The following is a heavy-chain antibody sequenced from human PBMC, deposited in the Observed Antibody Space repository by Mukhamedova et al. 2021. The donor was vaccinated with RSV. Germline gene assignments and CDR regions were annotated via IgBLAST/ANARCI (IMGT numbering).Heavy chain of an antibody. Sequence: QALGKGLEWGAVISYDGSNKYYADSVKGRFTISRDNSKNTLYLQMNSLRAEDTAVYYCATAGVFYYDSSPFDYWGQGTLVTVSS. D-gene: IGHD3-22*01. J-gene: IGHJ4*02. V-gene: IGHV3-30*04. CDR2: ISYDGSNK. CDR3: ATAGVFYYDSSPFDY.